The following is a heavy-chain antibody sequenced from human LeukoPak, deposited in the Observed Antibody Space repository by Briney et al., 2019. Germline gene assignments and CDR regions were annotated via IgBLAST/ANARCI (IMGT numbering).Heavy chain of an antibody. J-gene: IGHJ4*02. CDR1: GFTFSAYA. CDR3: AKDGGLWVSAHWGDS. V-gene: IGHV3-23*01. CDR2: VTTSDGNT. D-gene: IGHD7-27*01. Sequence: GGSLRLSCAASGFTFSAYAMSWVRQAPGKGLEWVSTVTTSDGNTYYADSVKGRFTVSRDNSKNTLFLQMNSLRAEDTAVYYCAKDGGLWVSAHWGDSWGRGTLVTVSS.